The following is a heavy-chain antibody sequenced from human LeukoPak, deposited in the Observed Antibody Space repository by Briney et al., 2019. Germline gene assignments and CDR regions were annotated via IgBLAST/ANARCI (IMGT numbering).Heavy chain of an antibody. CDR2: IYYSGST. J-gene: IGHJ5*02. D-gene: IGHD5-12*01. V-gene: IGHV4-30-4*01. Sequence: SETLSLTCTVSGGSISSGDYYWSWLRQPPGKGLEWFGNIYYSGSTYYNPSLKSRVTISVDTSKNQFSLKLSSVTAADTAVYYCARNVDIVATIGSPWFDPWGQGTLVTVSS. CDR1: GGSISSGDYY. CDR3: ARNVDIVATIGSPWFDP.